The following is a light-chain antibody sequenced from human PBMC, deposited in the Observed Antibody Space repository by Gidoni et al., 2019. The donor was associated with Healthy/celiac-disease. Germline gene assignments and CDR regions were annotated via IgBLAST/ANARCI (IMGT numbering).Light chain of an antibody. V-gene: IGLV2-8*01. Sequence: QSALTQPPSASGSPGQSVTISCPGTSSDVGGYNSVSWYQQHPGKAPKLMIYEVSKRPSGVPDRFSGSKSGNTASLTVSGLQAEDEADYYCSSYAGSNNFEVFGGGTKLTVL. CDR2: EVS. J-gene: IGLJ2*01. CDR3: SSYAGSNNFEV. CDR1: SSDVGGYNS.